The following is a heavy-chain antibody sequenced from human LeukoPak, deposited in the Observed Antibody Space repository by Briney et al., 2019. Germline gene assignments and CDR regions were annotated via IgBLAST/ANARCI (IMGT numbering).Heavy chain of an antibody. Sequence: ETLSLPCTVSGGSISSYYWSWIRQPPGKGLEWIGYIYYSGTTNYNPSLKSRVTISVDTSKNQFSLKLSSVTAADTAVYYCAREDYCSGGSCYSGYFQHWGQGTLVTVSS. D-gene: IGHD2-15*01. CDR3: AREDYCSGGSCYSGYFQH. CDR1: GGSISSYY. J-gene: IGHJ1*01. V-gene: IGHV4-59*01. CDR2: IYYSGTT.